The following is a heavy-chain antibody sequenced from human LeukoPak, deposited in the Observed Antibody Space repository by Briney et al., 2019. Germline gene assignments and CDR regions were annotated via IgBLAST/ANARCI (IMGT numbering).Heavy chain of an antibody. CDR2: ISYDGSNK. CDR3: ARGTPTTRDFDS. J-gene: IGHJ4*02. D-gene: IGHD4-11*01. V-gene: IGHV3-30*04. Sequence: GGSLRLSCAASGFTFSSYAMHWVRQAPGKGLEWVALISYDGSNKYYADSVKARFIISRDNSKNTVYLQMNSLRAEDTAVYYCARGTPTTRDFDSWGQGTLVTVSS. CDR1: GFTFSSYA.